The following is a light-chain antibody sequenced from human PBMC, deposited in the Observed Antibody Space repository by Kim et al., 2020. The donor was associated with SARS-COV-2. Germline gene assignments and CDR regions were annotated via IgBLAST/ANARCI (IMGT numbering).Light chain of an antibody. CDR2: GKN. J-gene: IGLJ2*01. V-gene: IGLV3-19*01. CDR3: NSRDSNNNVV. Sequence: VALGQTVRITCQGDSLRTYYATWYQQKPGQAPILLIYGKNNRPSGIPDRFSGSTSGNTASLTITGTQAGDEADYYCNSRDSNNNVVFGGGTKLTVL. CDR1: SLRTYY.